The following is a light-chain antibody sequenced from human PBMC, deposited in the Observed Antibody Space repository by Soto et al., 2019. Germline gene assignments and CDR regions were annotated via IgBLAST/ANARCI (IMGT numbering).Light chain of an antibody. J-gene: IGKJ2*01. V-gene: IGKV1-39*01. Sequence: DIQMTQSPSSLSASVGDRVTITCRASQSISSYLNWYQQKPGKAPKLLIYAASSLHSGVPSRFSGSGSGTDFTLTISSLRPEDFATYYCQQSYSTPPYTFGQGTKLEIK. CDR3: QQSYSTPPYT. CDR2: AAS. CDR1: QSISSY.